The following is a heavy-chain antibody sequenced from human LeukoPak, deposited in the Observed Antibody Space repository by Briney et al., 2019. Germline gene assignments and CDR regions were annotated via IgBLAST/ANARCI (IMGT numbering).Heavy chain of an antibody. CDR1: GGSISSGGSS. Sequence: SQTLSLTCAVSGGSISSGGSSWSWIRQPPGKGLEWIGYIYHSGSTYYNPSLKSRVTISVDRSKNQFSLKLSSVTAADTAVYYCARTSYGSGTNNWFDPWGQGTLVTVSS. D-gene: IGHD3-10*01. CDR2: IYHSGST. J-gene: IGHJ5*02. V-gene: IGHV4-30-2*01. CDR3: ARTSYGSGTNNWFDP.